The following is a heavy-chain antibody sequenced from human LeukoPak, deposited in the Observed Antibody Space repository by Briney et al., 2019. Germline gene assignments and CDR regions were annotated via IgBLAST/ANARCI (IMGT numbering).Heavy chain of an antibody. D-gene: IGHD3-3*01. CDR3: SRQGADDFWSGYYIYYFDY. J-gene: IGHJ4*02. Sequence: GGSLRLSCAASGFTFSGSALHWVRQASGKGLEWIGRIRSKTNTYATAYAASVQGRFTISRDDSKNTAYLQMNSLKTEDTAVYYCSRQGADDFWSGYYIYYFDYWGQGTLVTVSS. CDR1: GFTFSGSA. V-gene: IGHV3-73*01. CDR2: IRSKTNTYAT.